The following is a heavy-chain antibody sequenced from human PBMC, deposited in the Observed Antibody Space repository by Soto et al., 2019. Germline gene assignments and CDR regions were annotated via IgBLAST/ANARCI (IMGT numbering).Heavy chain of an antibody. J-gene: IGHJ4*02. CDR3: ARGGYGSSGYWNY. CDR1: GGTFSSYA. Sequence: SVKVSCKASGGTFSSYAISWVRQAPGQGLEWMGGIIPIFGTANYAQKFQGRVTITADESTSTVYMELSSLRSEDTAVYYCARGGYGSSGYWNYWGQGTLVTVSS. V-gene: IGHV1-69*13. CDR2: IIPIFGTA. D-gene: IGHD3-22*01.